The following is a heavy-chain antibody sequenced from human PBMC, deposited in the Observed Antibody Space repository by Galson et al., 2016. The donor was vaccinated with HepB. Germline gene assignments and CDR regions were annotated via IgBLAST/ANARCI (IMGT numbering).Heavy chain of an antibody. J-gene: IGHJ4*02. D-gene: IGHD3-22*01. Sequence: SLRLSCAASGFTFSSFWMSWVRQAPGKGLEWVANIKQGGSEKSYVDSVKGRFTISRDNAKNSLFLQMNSLRADDTAVYYCAKAIATSYWGQGALVTVSS. CDR1: GFTFSSFW. CDR3: AKAIATSY. V-gene: IGHV3-7*05. CDR2: IKQGGSEK.